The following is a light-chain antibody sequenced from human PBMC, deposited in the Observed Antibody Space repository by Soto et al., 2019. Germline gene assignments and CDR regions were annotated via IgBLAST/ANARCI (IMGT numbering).Light chain of an antibody. J-gene: IGKJ3*01. V-gene: IGKV2-28*01. CDR1: QSLLHSSGYNY. CDR2: LGS. Sequence: DIVMTQSPLYLPVTPGEPASISCRSSQSLLHSSGYNYLDWYLQKPGQSPQLLIYLGSNRASGVPDRFSGSGSGIDFILKISRVEAEDVGVYYCMQALQTPRFTFGPGTKVDIK. CDR3: MQALQTPRFT.